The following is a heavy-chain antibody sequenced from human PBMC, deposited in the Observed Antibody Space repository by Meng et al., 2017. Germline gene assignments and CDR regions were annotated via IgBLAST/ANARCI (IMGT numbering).Heavy chain of an antibody. CDR2: ISGSGGST. CDR1: GFTFSSYA. D-gene: IGHD4-17*01. Sequence: GGSLRLSCAASGFTFSSYAMSWVRQAPGKGLEWVSAISGSGGSTYYADSVKGRFTISRDNSKNTLYLQMNSLRAEDTAVYYCAGTTTVTTYWDYWGQGKLVTVSS. CDR3: AGTTTVTTYWDY. J-gene: IGHJ4*02. V-gene: IGHV3-23*01.